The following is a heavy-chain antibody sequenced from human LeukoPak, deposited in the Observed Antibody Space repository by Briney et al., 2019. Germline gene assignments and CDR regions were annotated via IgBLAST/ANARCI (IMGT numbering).Heavy chain of an antibody. CDR3: VKDSPPRYSGSPPAY. D-gene: IGHD1-26*01. V-gene: IGHV3-53*01. CDR1: GFTVSSNY. CDR2: IYSGGST. Sequence: GGSLRLSCAASGFTVSSNYMSWVRQAPGKGLEWVSVIYSGGSTYYADSVKGRFTISRDNSKNTLYLQMNSLRVEGTAVYYCVKDSPPRYSGSPPAYWGQGTLVTVSS. J-gene: IGHJ4*02.